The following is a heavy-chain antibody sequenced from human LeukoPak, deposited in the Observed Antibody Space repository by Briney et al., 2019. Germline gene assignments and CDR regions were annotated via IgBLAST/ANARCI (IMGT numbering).Heavy chain of an antibody. CDR2: IYYSGST. J-gene: IGHJ4*02. CDR3: ARGALYYYDSSGYPFDY. CDR1: GGSISSYY. V-gene: IGHV4-59*01. D-gene: IGHD3-22*01. Sequence: PSETLSLTCTVSGGSISSYYWSWIRQPPGKGLEWIGYIYYSGSTNYNPSLKSRVTISVDTSKNQFSLKLSSVTAADTAVYYCARGALYYYDSSGYPFDYWGQGTLVTVSS.